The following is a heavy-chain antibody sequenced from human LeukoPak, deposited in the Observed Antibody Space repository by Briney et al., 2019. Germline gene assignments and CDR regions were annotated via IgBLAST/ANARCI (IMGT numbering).Heavy chain of an antibody. CDR2: ISSSGGTI. J-gene: IGHJ4*02. D-gene: IGHD3-22*01. Sequence: GSLRLSCAASGFTFSDYYMTWIRQAPGKGLEWVSFISSSGGTIKYADSVKGRFTISRDNAEDSLYLQMNSLRAEDTAVYYCAKKRMGQWFYKASFDYWGRGTLVTVAS. CDR3: AKKRMGQWFYKASFDY. CDR1: GFTFSDYY. V-gene: IGHV3-11*04.